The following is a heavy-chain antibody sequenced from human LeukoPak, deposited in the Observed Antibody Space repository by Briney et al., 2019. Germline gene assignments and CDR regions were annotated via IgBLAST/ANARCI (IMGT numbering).Heavy chain of an antibody. D-gene: IGHD3-22*01. Sequence: KPSETLSLTCTVSGGSISSYYWSWIRQPPGKGLEWIGYIYYGGSTKYSPSLKSRVTISVDTSKNHFSLNLRSVTAADTAVYYCARLSYDTSGYWPDYFDHWGQGTLVTVSS. CDR1: GGSISSYY. V-gene: IGHV4-59*08. CDR2: IYYGGST. CDR3: ARLSYDTSGYWPDYFDH. J-gene: IGHJ4*02.